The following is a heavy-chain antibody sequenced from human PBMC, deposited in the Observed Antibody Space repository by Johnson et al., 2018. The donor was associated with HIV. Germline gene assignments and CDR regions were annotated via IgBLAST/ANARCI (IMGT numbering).Heavy chain of an antibody. J-gene: IGHJ3*02. CDR1: GFTFSNAW. CDR2: IKSKNDGGTT. D-gene: IGHD6-19*01. Sequence: VQLVESGGGLVKPGGSLRLSCAASGFTFSNAWMSWVRQAPGTGLEWVGRIKSKNDGGTTDYAAPVKGRFTISRDDSKNTLYLQMTSLKTEDTAVYYCNTHKEYQQFWGSSGWYESGAFDIWGQGTMVTVSS. CDR3: NTHKEYQQFWGSSGWYESGAFDI. V-gene: IGHV3-15*01.